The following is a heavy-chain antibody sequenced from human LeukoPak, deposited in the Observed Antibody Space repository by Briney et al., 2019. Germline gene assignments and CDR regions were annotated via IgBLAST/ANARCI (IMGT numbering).Heavy chain of an antibody. J-gene: IGHJ4*02. CDR3: ARGPSIYHGSYPLWYFDY. CDR1: GDSISSGGYS. V-gene: IGHV4-30-2*01. D-gene: IGHD1-26*01. Sequence: SETLSLTCAVSGDSISSGGYSWSWIRQPPGKGLEWIGYIYHSGSTYYNPSLKSRVTISVDRSKNQFSLKLSSVTAADTAVYYCARGPSIYHGSYPLWYFDYWGQGTLVTVSS. CDR2: IYHSGST.